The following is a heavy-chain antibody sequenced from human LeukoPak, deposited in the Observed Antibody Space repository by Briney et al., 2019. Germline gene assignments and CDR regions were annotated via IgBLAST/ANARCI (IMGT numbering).Heavy chain of an antibody. CDR3: ARESGYSYGYFDY. J-gene: IGHJ4*02. D-gene: IGHD5-18*01. CDR2: IIPIFGIA. Sequence: ASVKVSCKASGGTFSSYAISWVRQAPGQGLEWMGRIIPIFGIANYAQKFQGRVTITADKSTSTAYMELSSLRSEDTAVYYCARESGYSYGYFDYWGQGTLVTVSS. CDR1: GGTFSSYA. V-gene: IGHV1-69*04.